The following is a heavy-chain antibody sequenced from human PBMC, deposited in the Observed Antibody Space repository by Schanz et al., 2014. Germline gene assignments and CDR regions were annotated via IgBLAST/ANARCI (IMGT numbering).Heavy chain of an antibody. CDR2: IWYDGSNE. V-gene: IGHV3-33*01. CDR3: ARDRRRYCSTASCLHDNWFDP. J-gene: IGHJ5*02. CDR1: GFTFSNHG. D-gene: IGHD2-2*01. Sequence: VQLVESGGGVVQPGRSLRLSCAASGFTFSNHGMHWVRQSPGKGLEWVALIWYDGSNEYYADSVKGRFTISRDNPKKTLYLQMNSLRSDDTAVYYCARDRRRYCSTASCLHDNWFDPWGQGTLVIVSS.